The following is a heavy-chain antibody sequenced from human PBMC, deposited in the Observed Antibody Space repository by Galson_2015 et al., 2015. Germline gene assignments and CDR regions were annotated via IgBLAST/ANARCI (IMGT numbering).Heavy chain of an antibody. J-gene: IGHJ3*02. CDR2: ISYDGSNK. CDR1: GFTFSSYA. CDR3: ARDLSEVIMFAFDI. Sequence: SLRLSCAASGFTFSSYAMHWVRQAPGKGLEWVAVISYDGSNKYYADSVKGRFTISRVNSKNTLYLQMNSLRAEDTAVYYCARDLSEVIMFAFDIWGHGTMVTVSS. V-gene: IGHV3-30*07. D-gene: IGHD3-3*01.